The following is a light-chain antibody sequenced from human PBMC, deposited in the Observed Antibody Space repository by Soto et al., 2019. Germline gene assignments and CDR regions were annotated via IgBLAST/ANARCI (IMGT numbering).Light chain of an antibody. J-gene: IGLJ1*01. CDR1: SSDIGYYNY. CDR3: SSYTTGSTFV. V-gene: IGLV2-14*01. Sequence: QSALTQPASVSGSPGQSITISCTGTSSDIGYYNYVSWYQQYPGTAPKLIIYEVSNRPSGVSNRFSGSKSANTASLTISGLHAEDEADYRCSSYTTGSTFVFGPGTKLTVL. CDR2: EVS.